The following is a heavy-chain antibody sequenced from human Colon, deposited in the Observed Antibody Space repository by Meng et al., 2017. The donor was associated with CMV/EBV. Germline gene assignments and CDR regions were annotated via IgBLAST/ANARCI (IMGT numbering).Heavy chain of an antibody. J-gene: IGHJ5*02. CDR1: GASGRSTSHY. V-gene: IGHV4-61*01. CDR3: SRITIFNNFFDP. Sequence: TGAGASGRSTSHYWSWIRQPPGKGLEWIGYIYHNGDTNYNPSLKSRVSLSLDTSHNQFSLHLTSVTAADTAMYYCSRITIFNNFFDPWGQGTLVTVSS. CDR2: IYHNGDT. D-gene: IGHD3-3*01.